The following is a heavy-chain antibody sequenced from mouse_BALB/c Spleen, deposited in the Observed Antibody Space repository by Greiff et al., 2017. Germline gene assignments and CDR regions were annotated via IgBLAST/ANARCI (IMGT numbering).Heavy chain of an antibody. D-gene: IGHD2-4*01. Sequence: EVQVVESGGGLVKLGGSLKLSCAASGFTFSSYYMSWVRQTPEKRLELVAAINSNGGSTYYPDTVKGRFTISRDNAKNTLYLQMSSLKSEDTALYYCARRKDYDYFYAMDYWGQGTSVTVSS. CDR2: INSNGGST. CDR3: ARRKDYDYFYAMDY. CDR1: GFTFSSYY. V-gene: IGHV5-6-2*01. J-gene: IGHJ4*01.